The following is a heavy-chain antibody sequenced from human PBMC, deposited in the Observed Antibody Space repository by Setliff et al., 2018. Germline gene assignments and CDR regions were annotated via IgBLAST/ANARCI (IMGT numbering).Heavy chain of an antibody. V-gene: IGHV7-4-1*02. Sequence: ASVKVSCKASGGTFSDYGISWVRQAPGQGLEWMGWINTNTGFPTYAQGFTGRFVFSLDTSVSTAYLQISSLKAEDTALYYCARASRFGTIKYRGDYYMDVWGKGTTVTVSS. D-gene: IGHD3-10*01. CDR2: INTNTGFP. CDR1: GGTFSDYG. J-gene: IGHJ6*03. CDR3: ARASRFGTIKYRGDYYMDV.